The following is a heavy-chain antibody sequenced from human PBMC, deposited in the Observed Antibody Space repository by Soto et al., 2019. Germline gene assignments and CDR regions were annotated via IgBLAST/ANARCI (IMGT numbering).Heavy chain of an antibody. D-gene: IGHD2-15*01. CDR3: AKEIGEVVAGTGYNY. CDR1: GFTFSNYD. CDR2: ISGSGGST. Sequence: EVQLLESGGGLVQPGGSLRLSCAASGFTFSNYDMSWVRQAPGKGLEWVSGISGSGGSTYYADSVKGRFTISRDNSKNMLYLQMNILRAEAMAVYYCAKEIGEVVAGTGYNYWGQGTLVTVSS. J-gene: IGHJ4*02. V-gene: IGHV3-23*01.